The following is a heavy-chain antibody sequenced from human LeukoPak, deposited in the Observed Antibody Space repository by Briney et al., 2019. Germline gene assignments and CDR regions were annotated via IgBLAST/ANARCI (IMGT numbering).Heavy chain of an antibody. CDR1: GFTFGDYA. Sequence: GGSLRLSCTASGFTFGDYAMSWFRQAPGKGLEWVGFIRSKAYGGTTEYAASVKGRFTISSDGSKSIDYLQMNSLKTEDTAVYYCPRDQAAPAHSYGMDVWGQGTTVPVSS. J-gene: IGHJ6*02. D-gene: IGHD6-13*01. V-gene: IGHV3-49*01. CDR2: IRSKAYGGTT. CDR3: PRDQAAPAHSYGMDV.